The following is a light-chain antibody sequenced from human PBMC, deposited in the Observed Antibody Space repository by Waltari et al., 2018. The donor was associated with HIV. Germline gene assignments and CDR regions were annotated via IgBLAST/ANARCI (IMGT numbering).Light chain of an antibody. J-gene: IGLJ3*02. CDR2: SNN. CDR3: ATWDDSPDGPV. V-gene: IGLV1-44*01. CDR1: SSNIGSNT. Sequence: QSVLTQPPSASGTPGQRVTISCSGSSSNIGSNTVNWYQHLPGTAPKLLIYSNNQRPSGVPYRFSGSKSCTSASRAISGVQSEDEADYYCATWDDSPDGPVFGGGTKLTVL.